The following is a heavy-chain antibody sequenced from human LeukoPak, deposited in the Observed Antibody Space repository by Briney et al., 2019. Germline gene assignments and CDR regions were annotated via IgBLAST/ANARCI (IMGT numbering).Heavy chain of an antibody. J-gene: IGHJ4*02. CDR2: IIPIFGTA. Sequence: SVKVSCKASGGTFSSYAISWVRQAPGQGLEWMGGIIPIFGTANYAQKFQGRVTITADGSTSTAYMELSSLRSEDTAVYYCARSYGDHTFSIDYWGQGTLVTVSS. CDR1: GGTFSSYA. D-gene: IGHD4-17*01. V-gene: IGHV1-69*13. CDR3: ARSYGDHTFSIDY.